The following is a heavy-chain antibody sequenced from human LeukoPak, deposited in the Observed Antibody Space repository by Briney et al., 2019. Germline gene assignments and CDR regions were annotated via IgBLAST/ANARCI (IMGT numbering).Heavy chain of an antibody. D-gene: IGHD2-8*01. CDR3: ARRPRGVQKGAFDI. Sequence: SETLSVTCAVSGYSISSGYYWGWIRQPPGKGLEWIGSIYHSGSTYYNPSLKSRVTISVDTSKNQFSLKLSSVTAADTAVYYCARRPRGVQKGAFDIWGQGTMVTVSS. CDR1: GYSISSGYY. V-gene: IGHV4-38-2*01. J-gene: IGHJ3*02. CDR2: IYHSGST.